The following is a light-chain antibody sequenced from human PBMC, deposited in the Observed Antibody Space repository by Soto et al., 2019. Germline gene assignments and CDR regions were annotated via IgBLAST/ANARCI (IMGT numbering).Light chain of an antibody. CDR1: QDISNL. V-gene: IGKV1-33*01. CDR2: DAS. CDR3: QQYDSLPVT. Sequence: DIQMTQSPSSLSASVGDRITFTCQANQDISNLLNWYQQKPGRAPKLLIYDASTLEPGVPSRFSGSGSGTHFTFTISGLQPEDIATYYCQQYDSLPVTFGGGTKVEI. J-gene: IGKJ4*01.